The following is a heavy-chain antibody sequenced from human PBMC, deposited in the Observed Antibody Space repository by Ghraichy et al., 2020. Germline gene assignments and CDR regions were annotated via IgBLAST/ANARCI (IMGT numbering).Heavy chain of an antibody. J-gene: IGHJ4*02. D-gene: IGHD1-26*01. Sequence: GGSLRLSCAASGFTFSNYGFHWVRQAPGKGLEWVAVIWYDGSKEYYADSVKGRFTISRDNSKNTLYLQMSSLRAEDTAVYHCTRDAGVVGPTYDYWGQGTLVTVSS. CDR1: GFTFSNYG. CDR3: TRDAGVVGPTYDY. V-gene: IGHV3-33*01. CDR2: IWYDGSKE.